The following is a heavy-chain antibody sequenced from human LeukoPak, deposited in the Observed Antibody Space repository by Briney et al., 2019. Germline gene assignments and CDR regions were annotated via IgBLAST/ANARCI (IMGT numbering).Heavy chain of an antibody. J-gene: IGHJ6*02. CDR3: AREARYGSSWYAMDV. CDR1: GGSISGYY. V-gene: IGHV4-59*01. D-gene: IGHD6-13*01. CDR2: IFYSGSA. Sequence: TSETLSLTCTVSGGSISGYYWSWIRQPPGKGLEWIGYIFYSGSANYNLSLKSRVTISGDTSENQFSLKLSSVTAADTAVYYCAREARYGSSWYAMDVWGQGTTVTVSS.